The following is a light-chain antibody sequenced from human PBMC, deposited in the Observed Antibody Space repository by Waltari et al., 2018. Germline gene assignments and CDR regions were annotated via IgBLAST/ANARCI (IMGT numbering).Light chain of an antibody. J-gene: IGLJ3*02. V-gene: IGLV2-14*03. CDR3: ASYIAASTLV. CDR1: GTDVGRSNY. CDR2: DVT. Sequence: QSALTQPASVSGSPGQSLTISCTGSGTDVGRSNYVSWYQHYPDKAPRLMIYDVTNRPSGVSDRFSGSKSGNTASLTISGLQPEDEADYYCASYIAASTLVFGGGTRLTVV.